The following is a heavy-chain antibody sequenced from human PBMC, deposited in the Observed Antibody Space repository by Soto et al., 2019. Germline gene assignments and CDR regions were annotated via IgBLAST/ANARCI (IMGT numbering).Heavy chain of an antibody. D-gene: IGHD3-10*01. J-gene: IGHJ4*02. CDR2: ISSSSSTI. Sequence: EVQLVESGGGLVQPGGSLRLSCAASGFTFSSYSMNWVRQAPGKGLEWVSYISSSSSTIYYADYVKGRFTISRDNAKNSLYLQMNSLRAEDTAVYYCASVDYYGWGSYYYWGQGTLVTVSS. CDR3: ASVDYYGWGSYYY. CDR1: GFTFSSYS. V-gene: IGHV3-48*01.